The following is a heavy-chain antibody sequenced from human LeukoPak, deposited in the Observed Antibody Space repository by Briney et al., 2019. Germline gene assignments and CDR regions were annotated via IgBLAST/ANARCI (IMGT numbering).Heavy chain of an antibody. J-gene: IGHJ4*02. D-gene: IGHD3-22*01. CDR2: IKQDGSEK. V-gene: IGHV3-7*01. CDR1: GFTYSTYW. Sequence: GGSLRLSCAASGFTYSTYWMSWVRQAPGKGLEWVANIKQDGSEKHYVDSVKGRFTIFRDNARNSLYLQMNSLRAEDTAVYYCARDRGAYYYDSRGVSDYWGQGTLVIVSS. CDR3: ARDRGAYYYDSRGVSDY.